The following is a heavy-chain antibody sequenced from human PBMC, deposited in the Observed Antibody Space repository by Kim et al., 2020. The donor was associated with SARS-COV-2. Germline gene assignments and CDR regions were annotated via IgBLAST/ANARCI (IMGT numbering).Heavy chain of an antibody. CDR3: ARHLGEVAVAAIDY. V-gene: IGHV5-51*01. D-gene: IGHD6-19*01. J-gene: IGHJ4*02. Sequence: PSFQGQVTISADKSISTAYLQWSSLKASDTAMYYCARHLGEVAVAAIDYWGQGTLVTVSS.